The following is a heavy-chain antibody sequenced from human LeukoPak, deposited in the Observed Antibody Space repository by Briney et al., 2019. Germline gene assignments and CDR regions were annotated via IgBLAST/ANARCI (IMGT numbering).Heavy chain of an antibody. J-gene: IGHJ4*02. CDR3: SRELSGSSCQDY. V-gene: IGHV3-7*01. CDR2: IKHDGSEK. CDR1: GFTFSTYW. Sequence: QTGGSLRLSCAASGFTFSTYWMSWLRQAPGKGLEWVANIKHDGSEKYYVDSVKGRFTISRDNAKNLLYLQMSSLRAEDTAVYYCSRELSGSSCQDYWGQGTLVTVSS. D-gene: IGHD2-2*01.